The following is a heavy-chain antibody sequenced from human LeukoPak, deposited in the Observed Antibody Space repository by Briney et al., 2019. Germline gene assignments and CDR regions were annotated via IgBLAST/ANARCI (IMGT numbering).Heavy chain of an antibody. D-gene: IGHD2-2*01. V-gene: IGHV4-38-2*01. CDR2: IYHSGST. CDR3: ARNRTSSYFDY. CDR1: GYSFSSGYY. Sequence: SETLSLTCAVSGYSFSSGYYWGWIRQPPEKGLEWIGSIYHSGSTHYNPSLKSRVTMSVDTSKNQFSLKLSSVTAADTAVYYCARNRTSSYFDYWGQGALVTVSS. J-gene: IGHJ4*02.